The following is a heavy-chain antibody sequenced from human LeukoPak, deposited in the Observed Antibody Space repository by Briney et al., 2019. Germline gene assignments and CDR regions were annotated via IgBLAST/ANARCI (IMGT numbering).Heavy chain of an antibody. J-gene: IGHJ5*02. CDR3: ARGGIVGSRTNWFDP. Sequence: GGSLRLSCTASGFTFSDYSLSWIRQSPGKGLEWISYITSGGGSIFYADFVEGRFTISRDNAENSLYLQLNSLRDEDTAVYYCARGGIVGSRTNWFDPWGQGILVTVSS. CDR2: ITSGGGSI. CDR1: GFTFSDYS. V-gene: IGHV3-11*01. D-gene: IGHD1-26*01.